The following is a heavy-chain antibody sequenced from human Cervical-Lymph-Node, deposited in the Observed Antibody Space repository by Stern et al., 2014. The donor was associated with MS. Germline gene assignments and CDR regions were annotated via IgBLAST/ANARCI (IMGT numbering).Heavy chain of an antibody. V-gene: IGHV1-2*06. D-gene: IGHD5-18*01. J-gene: IGHJ4*02. CDR1: GYSFAGNY. CDR2: TNPNSGDS. CDR3: ARERGRAGPAMADY. Sequence: VQLVESGAEVKKPGASVKVSCKAGGYSFAGNYIHWLRQAPGQGLEWMGRTNPNSGDSNYALKFQGRVTMTRDTSISTAYMNLNRLGIDDTAVYYCARERGRAGPAMADYWGQGTLVTVSS.